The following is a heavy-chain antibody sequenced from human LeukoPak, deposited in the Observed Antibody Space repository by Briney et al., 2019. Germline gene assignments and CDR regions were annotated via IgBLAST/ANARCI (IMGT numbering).Heavy chain of an antibody. J-gene: IGHJ4*02. Sequence: GRSLRLSCAASGFTFSSYGMHWVRQAPGKGLEWVAVISYDGSNKYYADSVKGRFTISRDNSKNTLYLQMNSLRAEDTAVYYCATDGGSPFDYWGQGTLVTVSS. CDR2: ISYDGSNK. V-gene: IGHV3-30*03. D-gene: IGHD2-15*01. CDR1: GFTFSSYG. CDR3: ATDGGSPFDY.